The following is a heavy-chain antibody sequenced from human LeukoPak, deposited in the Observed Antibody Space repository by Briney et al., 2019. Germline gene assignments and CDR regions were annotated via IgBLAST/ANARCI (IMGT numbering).Heavy chain of an antibody. J-gene: IGHJ4*02. D-gene: IGHD2-2*01. CDR3: AKDLGRKVPAAPDY. CDR2: ISGSGGST. V-gene: IGHV3-23*01. Sequence: GGSLRLSCAASGFTFSSYSMNWVRQAPGKGLEWVSAISGSGGSTYYADSVKGRFTISRDNSKNTLYLQMHSLRAEDTAVYYCAKDLGRKVPAAPDYWGQGTLVTVSS. CDR1: GFTFSSYS.